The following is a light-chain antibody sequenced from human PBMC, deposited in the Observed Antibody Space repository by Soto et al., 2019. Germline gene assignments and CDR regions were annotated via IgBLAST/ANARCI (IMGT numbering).Light chain of an antibody. J-gene: IGLJ3*02. CDR1: RSNIGSNA. Sequence: QSVLTQPPSASGTPGQRVTISCSGSRSNIGSNAVSWYQQLPGTAPTLLIYNNNQRPSAVPDRFSGSKSGTSASLAISGLQSEDEADYYCAAWDDSLNARGVFGGGTKLTVL. V-gene: IGLV1-44*01. CDR3: AAWDDSLNARGV. CDR2: NNN.